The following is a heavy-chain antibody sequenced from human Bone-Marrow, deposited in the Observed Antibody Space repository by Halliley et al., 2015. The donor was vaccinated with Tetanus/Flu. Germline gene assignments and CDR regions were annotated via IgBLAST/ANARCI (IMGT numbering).Heavy chain of an antibody. CDR1: GFTFEDYA. CDR3: ARGGFTFGERIFDF. V-gene: IGHV3-43D*04. D-gene: IGHD3-16*01. J-gene: IGHJ4*02. Sequence: SLRLSCAASGFTFEDYAMHWVRQTPGKGLEWVSLISGDGDVTDYADPVKSRFSISGDNSKNSVYLRMNSLRPEDTALYFCARGGFTFGERIFDFWGQGTLVTVSS. CDR2: ISGDGDVT.